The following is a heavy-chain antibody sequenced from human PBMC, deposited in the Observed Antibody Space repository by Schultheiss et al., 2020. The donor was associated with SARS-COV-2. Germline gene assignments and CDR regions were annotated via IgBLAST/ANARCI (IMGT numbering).Heavy chain of an antibody. CDR1: GGSISSSSYY. CDR3: ARGGGYCSSTSCYRRHYYYYYMDV. J-gene: IGHJ6*03. V-gene: IGHV4-39*07. Sequence: SETLSLTCTVSGGSISSSSYYWSWIRQPPGKGLEWIGEINHSGSTNYNPSLKSRVTISVDTSKNQFSLKLSSVTAADTAVYYCARGGGYCSSTSCYRRHYYYYYMDVWGKGTTVTVSS. CDR2: INHSGST. D-gene: IGHD2-2*02.